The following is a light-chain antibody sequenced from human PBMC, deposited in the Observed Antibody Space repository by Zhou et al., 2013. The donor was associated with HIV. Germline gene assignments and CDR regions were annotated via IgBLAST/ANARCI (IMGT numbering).Light chain of an antibody. CDR3: QSYDSSLSGSWV. CDR2: GNS. J-gene: IGLJ3*02. Sequence: QSVLTQPPSVSGAPGQRVTISCTGSSSNIGAGYDVHWYQQLPGTAPKLLIYGNSNRPSGVPDRFSGSKSGTSASLAITGLQAEDEADYYCQSYDSSLSGSWVFGGGTKADRS. V-gene: IGLV1-40*01. CDR1: SSNIGAGYD.